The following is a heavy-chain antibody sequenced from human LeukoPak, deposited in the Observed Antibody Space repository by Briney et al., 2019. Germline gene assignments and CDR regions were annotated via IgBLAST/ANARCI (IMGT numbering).Heavy chain of an antibody. J-gene: IGHJ4*02. D-gene: IGHD6-13*01. V-gene: IGHV3-7*01. CDR1: GIIFSGYW. CDR3: ARDGFVGAADY. CDR2: RKQDGSEQ. Sequence: GGSLRLSCAAFGIIFSGYWMNWVRQAPGKGLEWVANRKQDGSEQHYVDSVRGRFTISRDNAKNSLYLLLNSLRVEDTAAYFCARDGFVGAADYWGQGTLVTVSS.